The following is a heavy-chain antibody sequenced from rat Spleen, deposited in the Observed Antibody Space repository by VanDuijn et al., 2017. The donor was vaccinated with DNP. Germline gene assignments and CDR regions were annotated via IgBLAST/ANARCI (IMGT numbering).Heavy chain of an antibody. CDR3: ATHGTTFDY. D-gene: IGHD1-10*01. Sequence: EVQLVESGGGLVQPGRSLKLSCAASGFTFSNYGMAWVRQAPTKGLEWVASITNSGGSTYYRDSVKGRFTISRDNAKSTLYLQMDSLRSEDTATYYCATHGTTFDYWGQGVMVTVSS. CDR2: ITNSGGST. CDR1: GFTFSNYG. J-gene: IGHJ2*01. V-gene: IGHV5S13*01.